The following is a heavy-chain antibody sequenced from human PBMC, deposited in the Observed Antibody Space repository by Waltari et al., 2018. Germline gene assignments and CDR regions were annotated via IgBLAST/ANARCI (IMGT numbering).Heavy chain of an antibody. CDR2: ISSSSSYI. Sequence: EVRRVESGGGVAKPGGSLRLSCAASGSTFSSHSRNWVRQAPGKGLEWVSSISSSSSYIYYADSVKGRFTISRDNAKNSLYLQMNSLRAEDTAVYYCAREGFYYYYYMDVWGKGTTVAISS. CDR1: GSTFSSHS. V-gene: IGHV3-21*01. J-gene: IGHJ6*03. CDR3: AREGFYYYYYMDV.